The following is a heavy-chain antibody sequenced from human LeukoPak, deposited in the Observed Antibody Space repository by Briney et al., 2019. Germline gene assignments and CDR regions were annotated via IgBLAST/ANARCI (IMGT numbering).Heavy chain of an antibody. V-gene: IGHV4-34*01. CDR3: ARFNSGGWYSH. J-gene: IGHJ4*02. CDR2: INHSGST. CDR1: GGSFSGYY. Sequence: SETLSLTCAVYGGSFSGYYWSGIRQPPGKGLEWIGEINHSGSTNYNPSLKSRVTISVDTSKNQFSLKLSSVTAADTAVYYCARFNSGGWYSHWGQGTLVTVSS. D-gene: IGHD6-19*01.